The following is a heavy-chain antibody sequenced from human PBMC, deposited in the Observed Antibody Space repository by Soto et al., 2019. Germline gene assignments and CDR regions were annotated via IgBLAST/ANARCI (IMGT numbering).Heavy chain of an antibody. CDR1: GFTFSSYG. V-gene: IGHV3-30*18. CDR3: AKLGATTPSDY. J-gene: IGHJ4*02. D-gene: IGHD1-26*01. Sequence: QVQLVESGGGVVQPGRSLRLSCAASGFTFSSYGMHWVRQALGKGLEWVAVISYDGSNKYYADSVKGRFTISRDNSKNTLYLQMNSLRAEDTAVYYCAKLGATTPSDYWGQGTLVTVSS. CDR2: ISYDGSNK.